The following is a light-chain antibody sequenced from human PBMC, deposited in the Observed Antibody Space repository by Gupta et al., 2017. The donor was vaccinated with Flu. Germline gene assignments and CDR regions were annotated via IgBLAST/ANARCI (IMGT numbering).Light chain of an antibody. V-gene: IGKV1-33*01. Sequence: IQMTQSPSSLSASIGDRVTITCQAGQDIKQNLNWFQQRPGKAPNLLIYDTSKVQTGVSSRFSGSGSGTDFSPTIDSLQPEDVATYYCQQYDNLAYTFGQGAKLEIK. J-gene: IGKJ2*01. CDR2: DTS. CDR1: QDIKQN. CDR3: QQYDNLAYT.